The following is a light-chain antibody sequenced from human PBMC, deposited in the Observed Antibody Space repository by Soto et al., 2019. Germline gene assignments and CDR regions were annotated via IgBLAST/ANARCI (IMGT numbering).Light chain of an antibody. V-gene: IGKV1-27*01. CDR3: QRYNSAPQT. CDR1: QGISNY. J-gene: IGKJ1*01. Sequence: DVHMAHSPSSLSASVGDRVTITCRASQGISNYLAWYQQKPGRVPKLLIYAASTLQSGVPSRFSGSGSGTDFTLTISSLQPEDVATYYCQRYNSAPQTFGQGPKV. CDR2: AAS.